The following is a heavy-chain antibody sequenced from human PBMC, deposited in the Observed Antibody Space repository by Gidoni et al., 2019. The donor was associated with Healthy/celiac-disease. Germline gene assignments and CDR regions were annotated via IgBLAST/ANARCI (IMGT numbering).Heavy chain of an antibody. J-gene: IGHJ5*02. D-gene: IGHD3-16*02. CDR1: GFTFSSYA. Sequence: QVQLVESGGGVVQPGRSLRLSCAASGFTFSSYAMHWVRQAPGKGVEWVAVISYDGSNKYYTDSVKGRFTISRDNSKNTLYLQMNSLRAEDTAVYYCARDVGSYDYVWGSYRPSGGWFDPWGQGTLVTVSS. CDR2: ISYDGSNK. CDR3: ARDVGSYDYVWGSYRPSGGWFDP. V-gene: IGHV3-30-3*01.